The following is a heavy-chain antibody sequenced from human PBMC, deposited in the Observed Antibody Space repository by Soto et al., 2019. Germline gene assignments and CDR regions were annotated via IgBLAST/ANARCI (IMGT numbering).Heavy chain of an antibody. CDR1: GGSFSGYY. D-gene: IGHD3-3*01. CDR2: INHSGST. J-gene: IGHJ6*02. CDR3: ARGSRITIFGVVTYPAYYYYGMDV. V-gene: IGHV4-34*01. Sequence: SETLSLTCAVYGGSFSGYYWSWIRQPPGKGLEWIGEINHSGSTNYNPSLKSRVTIPVDTSKNQFSLKLSSVAAADTAVYYCARGSRITIFGVVTYPAYYYYGMDVWGQGTTVTVSS.